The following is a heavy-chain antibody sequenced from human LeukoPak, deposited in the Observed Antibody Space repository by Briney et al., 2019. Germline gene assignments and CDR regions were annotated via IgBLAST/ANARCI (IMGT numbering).Heavy chain of an antibody. Sequence: PGGSLRLSCAASGFTFSSYWMHWVRQAPGKGLVWVSRINSDGSSTSYADSVKGRFTISRDNAKNTLYPQMNSLRAEDTAVYYCARRAGYSSGWAFDYWGQGTLVTVSS. V-gene: IGHV3-74*01. J-gene: IGHJ4*02. CDR2: INSDGSST. CDR3: ARRAGYSSGWAFDY. D-gene: IGHD6-19*01. CDR1: GFTFSSYW.